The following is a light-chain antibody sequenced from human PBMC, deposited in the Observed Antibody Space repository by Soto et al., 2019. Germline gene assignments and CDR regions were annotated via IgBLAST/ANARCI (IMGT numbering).Light chain of an antibody. Sequence: QSVLTQPPSVSGSPGQSVAISCTGTSSDVGNSNGVSWYHQPPGTAPKLMIYDVNNRPSGVPDRFSGSKSGNTASLTISGLQAEDEGDYYCSAYTSSSTYVFGTGTKLTV. CDR2: DVN. V-gene: IGLV2-18*02. CDR3: SAYTSSSTYV. J-gene: IGLJ1*01. CDR1: SSDVGNSNG.